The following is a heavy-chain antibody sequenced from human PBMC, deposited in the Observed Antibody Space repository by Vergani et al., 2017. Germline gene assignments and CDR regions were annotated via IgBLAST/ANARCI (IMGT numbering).Heavy chain of an antibody. D-gene: IGHD2-15*01. V-gene: IGHV4-31*03. Sequence: QVQLQESGPGLVKPSQTLSLTCTVSGGPISSGGYYWSWIRQHPGKGLEWIGYIYYSGSTYYNPSLKSRVTISVDTSKNQFSLKLSSVTAADTAVYYCARDPCSGGSCYHDAFDIWGQGTMVTVSS. CDR3: ARDPCSGGSCYHDAFDI. J-gene: IGHJ3*02. CDR2: IYYSGST. CDR1: GGPISSGGYY.